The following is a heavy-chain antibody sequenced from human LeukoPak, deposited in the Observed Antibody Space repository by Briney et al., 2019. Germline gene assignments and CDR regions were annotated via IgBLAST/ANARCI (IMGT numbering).Heavy chain of an antibody. V-gene: IGHV4-30-4*08. D-gene: IGHD3-16*01. J-gene: IGHJ5*02. CDR2: IYYSGST. CDR1: GGSISSGDFY. CDR3: ARGRGQWGNWYDP. Sequence: PSQTLSLTCTVSGGSISSGDFYWSWIRQTPGKGLEWIGYIYYSGSTYYNPSLKSRITMSVDTSKNHFSLKLTSVTAADTAVYYCARGRGQWGNWYDPWGQGTLVTVSS.